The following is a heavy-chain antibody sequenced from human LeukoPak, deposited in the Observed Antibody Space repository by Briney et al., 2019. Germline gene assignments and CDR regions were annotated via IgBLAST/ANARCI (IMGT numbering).Heavy chain of an antibody. J-gene: IGHJ4*02. V-gene: IGHV3-74*01. Sequence: GGSLRLSCAPSGFTFETHWMHWVRPAPGRGLVWVSRINPDGSATTYADSVRGRFTISRDNGKNTLFLQMNSLRVDDTAVYYCARDFYTTGYHSNGDDFDYLGQGTLVTVSS. CDR2: INPDGSAT. CDR1: GFTFETHW. CDR3: ARDFYTTGYHSNGDDFDY. D-gene: IGHD3-22*01.